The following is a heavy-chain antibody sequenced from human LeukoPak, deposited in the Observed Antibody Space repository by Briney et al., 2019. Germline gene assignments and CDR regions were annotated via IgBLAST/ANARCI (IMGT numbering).Heavy chain of an antibody. V-gene: IGHV6-1*01. D-gene: IGHD3-10*01. CDR3: ARGGYGSGTFLFEY. CDR1: GDSVSSNSAA. J-gene: IGHJ4*02. CDR2: TYYRSKWYN. Sequence: SQTLSLTCAIAGDSVSSNSAAWNWIRQSPSRGLEWLGRTYYRSKWYNDYAVSVKSRITINPDTSRNQFSLQLNSVTPEDTAVYSCARGGYGSGTFLFEYWGQGTLVTVSS.